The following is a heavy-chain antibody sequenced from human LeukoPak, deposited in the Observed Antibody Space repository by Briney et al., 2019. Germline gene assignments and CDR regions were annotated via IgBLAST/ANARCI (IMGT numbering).Heavy chain of an antibody. CDR1: RESLHSYY. CDR3: ARGAWATRLGS. Sequence: SETLSLTCAFYRESLHSYYWSWVRQPPGEGLEWIGEIYESGTTEYNPSLKSRVTISMVPSKQQFSLSLSSVTAADTAVYYCARGAWATRLGSWGLGTPVSVSS. V-gene: IGHV4-34*01. D-gene: IGHD2-15*01. J-gene: IGHJ4*02. CDR2: IYESGTT.